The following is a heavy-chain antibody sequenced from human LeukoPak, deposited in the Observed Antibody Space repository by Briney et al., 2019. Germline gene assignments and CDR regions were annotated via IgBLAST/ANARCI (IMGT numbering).Heavy chain of an antibody. V-gene: IGHV3-21*01. J-gene: IGHJ4*02. D-gene: IGHD5-18*01. Sequence: KAGGSLRLSCAASGFTFSSYSTNWVRQAPGKGLEWVSSISSSSSYIYYADSVKGRFTISRDNAENSLYLQMNSLRAEDTAVYYCARDARGYSYGLDYWGQGTLVTVSS. CDR1: GFTFSSYS. CDR3: ARDARGYSYGLDY. CDR2: ISSSSSYI.